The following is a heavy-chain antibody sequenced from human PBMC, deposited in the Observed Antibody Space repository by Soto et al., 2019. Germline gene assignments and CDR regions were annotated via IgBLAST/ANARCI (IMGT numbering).Heavy chain of an antibody. J-gene: IGHJ6*02. D-gene: IGHD6-6*01. CDR2: ISYDGSNK. CDR1: GFTFSSYG. V-gene: IGHV3-30*18. CDR3: AKDQEQLVFYYYYGMDV. Sequence: GGSLRLSCAASGFTFSSYGMHWVRQAPGKGLEWVAVISYDGSNKYYADSVKGRFTISRDNSKNTLYLQMNSLRAGDTAVYYCAKDQEQLVFYYYYGMDVWGQGTTVTVSS.